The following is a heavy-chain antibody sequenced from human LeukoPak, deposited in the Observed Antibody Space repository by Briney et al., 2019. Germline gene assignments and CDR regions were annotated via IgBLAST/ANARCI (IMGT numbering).Heavy chain of an antibody. CDR2: IKQDGSEK. Sequence: GGSLRLSCAASGFTFSSYAVSWVRQAPGKGLEWVANIKQDGSEKYYVDSVKGRFTISRDNSKNTLYLQMNSLRAEDTAVYYCARDGNGSSWYYYYYYYMDVWGKGTTVTVSS. D-gene: IGHD6-13*01. CDR3: ARDGNGSSWYYYYYYYMDV. CDR1: GFTFSSYA. J-gene: IGHJ6*03. V-gene: IGHV3-7*01.